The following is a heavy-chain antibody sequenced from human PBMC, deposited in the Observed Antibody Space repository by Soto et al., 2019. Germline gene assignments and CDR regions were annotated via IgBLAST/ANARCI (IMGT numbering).Heavy chain of an antibody. CDR3: ARARDPSGHMITCGGVIVPLFDY. CDR1: GGSISSGGYY. J-gene: IGHJ4*02. D-gene: IGHD3-16*02. Sequence: SETLSLTCTVSGGSISSGGYYWSWIRQHPGKGLEWIGYIYYSGSTYYNPSLRSRVTISVGTPKNHFSLKMSSVTAAGTAVYYCARARDPSGHMITCGGVIVPLFDYWGQGTLVTVSS. CDR2: IYYSGST. V-gene: IGHV4-31*03.